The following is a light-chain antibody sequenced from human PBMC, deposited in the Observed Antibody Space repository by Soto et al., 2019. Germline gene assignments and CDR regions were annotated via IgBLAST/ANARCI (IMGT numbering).Light chain of an antibody. J-gene: IGKJ1*01. V-gene: IGKV3-20*01. CDR1: QSVSSNS. CDR3: QQYDSSPKT. CDR2: DAS. Sequence: EIVLTQSPGTLSLSTGERATLSCRASQSVSSNSLAWYEQKPGQAPRLLIYDASNRATGIPARFSGSGSGTDFTLTISRLEPEDFAVYYCQQYDSSPKTFGQGTKVGIK.